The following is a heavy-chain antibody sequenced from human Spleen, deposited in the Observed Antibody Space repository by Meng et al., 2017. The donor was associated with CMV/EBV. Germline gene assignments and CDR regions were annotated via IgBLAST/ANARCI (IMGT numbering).Heavy chain of an antibody. CDR2: IYHSGGT. D-gene: IGHD6-19*01. Sequence: VQLQASGPGLVKPWGTLSLTCAVSGGSISISTRWSWVRQPPGKGLEWIGEIYHSGGTNYNPSLRGRVTISLDKSKNQFSLTLRSVTAADTAVYYCARDPYATGWAGWGQGTLVTVSS. CDR1: GGSISISTR. CDR3: ARDPYATGWAG. V-gene: IGHV4-4*02. J-gene: IGHJ4*02.